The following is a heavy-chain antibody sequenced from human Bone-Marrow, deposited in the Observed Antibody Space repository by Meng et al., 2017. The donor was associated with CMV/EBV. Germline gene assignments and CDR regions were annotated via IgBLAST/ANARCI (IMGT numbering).Heavy chain of an antibody. CDR1: GYSFASYY. V-gene: IGHV1-2*02. Sequence: ASVKVSCKASGYSFASYYIHWVRQAPGQGLEWMGWFNPNSGDADYAQKFQGRVTMTRDTSISTAYMELSSLRSDDTAAYYCARGYPFDAYDIWVHGTMVTVSS. CDR3: ARGYPFDAYDI. CDR2: FNPNSGDA. D-gene: IGHD2-15*01. J-gene: IGHJ3*02.